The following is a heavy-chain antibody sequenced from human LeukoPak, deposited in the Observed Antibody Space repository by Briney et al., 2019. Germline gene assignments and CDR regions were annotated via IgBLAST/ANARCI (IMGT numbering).Heavy chain of an antibody. J-gene: IGHJ6*04. CDR1: GFTFSNYS. D-gene: IGHD6-19*01. CDR2: ISSSSSYI. Sequence: PGGALRLSRAASGFTFSNYSMNGVRQAPGKGLEWVSSISSSSSYIYYADSVKGRFTISRDNAKNSLYLQMNSLRAEDTAVYYCARAAVAVPHYYYGVDVWGKGTTVTVSS. CDR3: ARAAVAVPHYYYGVDV. V-gene: IGHV3-21*01.